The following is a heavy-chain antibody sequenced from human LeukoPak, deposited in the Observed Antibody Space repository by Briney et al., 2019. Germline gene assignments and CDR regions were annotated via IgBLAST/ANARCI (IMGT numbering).Heavy chain of an antibody. J-gene: IGHJ4*02. D-gene: IGHD4-17*01. CDR1: GGSLSGYY. V-gene: IGHV4-34*01. Sequence: PSETLSLTCAVSGGSLSGYYWTWIRQPPGKGLEWIGEINNSRSTNYNPSLKSRVTISVDTSRKQFFLRLSSVTAADTAMYYCARARRDYGRSFYYSGQGTLVTASS. CDR3: ARARRDYGRSFYY. CDR2: INNSRST.